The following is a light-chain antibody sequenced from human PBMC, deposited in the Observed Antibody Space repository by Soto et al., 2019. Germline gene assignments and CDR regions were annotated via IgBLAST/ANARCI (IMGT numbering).Light chain of an antibody. Sequence: DIQMTQSPSSLSASVGDRVTITCRASQSISSHLNWYQHKTGKAPKLLIFAASSWKSGVPSRFSGSGSGTDFTLTISSLQLNDFATYYCQQSYSIPSTFGPGTKVDIK. CDR2: AAS. V-gene: IGKV1-39*01. J-gene: IGKJ3*01. CDR3: QQSYSIPST. CDR1: QSISSH.